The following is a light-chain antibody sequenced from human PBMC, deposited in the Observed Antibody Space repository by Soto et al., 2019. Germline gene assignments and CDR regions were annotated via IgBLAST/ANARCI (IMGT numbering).Light chain of an antibody. J-gene: IGKJ5*01. Sequence: DIQLTQSPSSLSASDGARANITFGASQSISSYLNWYQQRPGKAPKLLILDASSLDTGVPSRFSGSGSGTDFTFTISSLQSEDIATYYCQQYYNVPITFGQGTRLEIK. CDR1: QSISSY. CDR3: QQYYNVPIT. V-gene: IGKV1-33*01. CDR2: DAS.